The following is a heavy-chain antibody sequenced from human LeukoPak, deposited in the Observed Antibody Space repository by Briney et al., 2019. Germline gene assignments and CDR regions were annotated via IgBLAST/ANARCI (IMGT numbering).Heavy chain of an antibody. CDR2: ISSSGSTI. CDR1: GFTFSSYE. J-gene: IGHJ4*02. Sequence: GGSLRLSCAASGFTFSSYEMNWVRQAPGKGLEWVSYISSSGSTIYYADSVKGRFTISRDSAKNSLYLQMNSLRAEDTAVYYCVRSPTPDFWSGARFDYWGQGTLVTVSS. CDR3: VRSPTPDFWSGARFDY. D-gene: IGHD3-3*01. V-gene: IGHV3-48*03.